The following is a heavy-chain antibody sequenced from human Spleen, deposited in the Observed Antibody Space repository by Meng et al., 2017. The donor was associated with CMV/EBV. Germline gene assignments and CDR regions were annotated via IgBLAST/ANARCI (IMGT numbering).Heavy chain of an antibody. Sequence: GESLKISCAASGFTFPNFALGWVRQAPGKGLEWVAVIWYDGSNKYYADSVKGRFTISRDNSKNTVYVQMNSLRVEDTAVYYCAKGGNSEYGMDVWGQGTTVTVSS. CDR2: IWYDGSNK. J-gene: IGHJ6*02. D-gene: IGHD2/OR15-2a*01. CDR3: AKGGNSEYGMDV. V-gene: IGHV3-33*06. CDR1: GFTFPNFA.